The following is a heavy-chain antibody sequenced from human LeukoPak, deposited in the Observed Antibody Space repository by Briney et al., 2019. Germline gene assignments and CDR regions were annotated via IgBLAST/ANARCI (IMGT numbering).Heavy chain of an antibody. Sequence: GGSLRLSCAASGFSFSDFYMSWIRQAPGMGLEWISYIGTRSNPIYYADSVKGRFTISRDDAKNSLYLQMNSLRAEDTAVYYCAKEDLTTVTTGGYWGQGTLVTVSS. CDR3: AKEDLTTVTTGGY. CDR2: IGTRSNPI. D-gene: IGHD4-17*01. V-gene: IGHV3-11*04. J-gene: IGHJ4*02. CDR1: GFSFSDFY.